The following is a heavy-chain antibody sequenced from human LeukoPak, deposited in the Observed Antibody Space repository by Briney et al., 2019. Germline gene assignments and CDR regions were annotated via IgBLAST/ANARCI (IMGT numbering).Heavy chain of an antibody. J-gene: IGHJ4*02. CDR2: IKQDGSGK. CDR1: GFTFSNYW. V-gene: IGHV3-7*01. D-gene: IGHD5-24*01. CDR3: ARIGSRDGYTVDY. Sequence: GGSLRLSCAASGFTFSNYWMSWVRQAPGKGLEWVANIKQDGSGKYYMDSVKGRFTISRDSAKNSLYLQMNCLRVEDTAVYYCARIGSRDGYTVDYWGQGTLVTVSS.